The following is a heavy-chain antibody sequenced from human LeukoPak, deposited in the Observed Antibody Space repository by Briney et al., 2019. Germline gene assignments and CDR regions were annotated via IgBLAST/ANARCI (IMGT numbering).Heavy chain of an antibody. J-gene: IGHJ4*02. Sequence: SETLCLTCAVYGGSFSGYYWSWIRQPPGKGLEWIGEINHSGSTNYNPSLKSRVTISVDTSKNQFSLKLSSVTAADTAVYYCARGYGELPPLGWGQGTLVTVSS. V-gene: IGHV4-34*01. CDR2: INHSGST. CDR1: GGSFSGYY. D-gene: IGHD1-26*01. CDR3: ARGYGELPPLG.